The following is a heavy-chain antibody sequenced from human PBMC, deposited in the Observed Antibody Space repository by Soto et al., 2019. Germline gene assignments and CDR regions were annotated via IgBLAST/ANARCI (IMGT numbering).Heavy chain of an antibody. J-gene: IGHJ6*02. V-gene: IGHV3-30*18. Sequence: QVQLVESGGGVVQPGRSLRLSCAASGFTFSSYGMHWVRQAPGKGLEWVAVISYDGSNKYYADSVKGRFTISRDNSKNTLDLQMNSLRAEDTAVYYCAKESYGMDVWGQGTTVTVSS. CDR1: GFTFSSYG. CDR3: AKESYGMDV. CDR2: ISYDGSNK.